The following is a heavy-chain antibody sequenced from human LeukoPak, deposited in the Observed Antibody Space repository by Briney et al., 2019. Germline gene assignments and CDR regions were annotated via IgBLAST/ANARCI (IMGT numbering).Heavy chain of an antibody. D-gene: IGHD3-22*01. J-gene: IGHJ5*02. CDR3: ARRGGLYYYDSSGYRWFDP. Sequence: SETLSLTCTVSGGSISSSSYYWGWIRQPPGKGLEWIGSIYYSGSTYYNPSLKSRVTISVDTSKNQFSLKLSSVTAADTAVYYCARRGGLYYYDSSGYRWFDPWGQGTLVTVSS. V-gene: IGHV4-39*01. CDR1: GGSISSSSYY. CDR2: IYYSGST.